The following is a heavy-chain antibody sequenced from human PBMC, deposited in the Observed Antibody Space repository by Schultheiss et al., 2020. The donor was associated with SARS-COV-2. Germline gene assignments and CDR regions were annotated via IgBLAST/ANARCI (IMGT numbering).Heavy chain of an antibody. CDR2: IYPGDSDT. V-gene: IGHV5-51*01. CDR3: ARRVGRASIPQYSSSGQGWFDP. Sequence: GGSLRLSCKGSGYSFTSYWIGWVRQMPGKGLEWMGIIYPGDSDTRYSPSFQGQVTISADKSISTAYLQWSSLKASDTAMYYCARRVGRASIPQYSSSGQGWFDPWGQGTLVTVSS. D-gene: IGHD6-6*01. CDR1: GYSFTSYW. J-gene: IGHJ5*02.